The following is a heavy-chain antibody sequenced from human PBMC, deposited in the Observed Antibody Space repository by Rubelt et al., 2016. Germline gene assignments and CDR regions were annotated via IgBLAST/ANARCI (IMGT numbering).Heavy chain of an antibody. D-gene: IGHD6-19*01. Sequence: QLQLQESGPGLVKPSETLSLTCTVSGGSISSSSYYWGWIRQPPGKGLEWMGSIYYSGSTYYHPSLKSRVTISGDTSKNQFSLKLSCVTAADTAVYYCASLSSGWYYFGYWGQGTLVTVSS. J-gene: IGHJ4*02. V-gene: IGHV4-39*01. CDR2: IYYSGST. CDR1: GGSISSSSYY. CDR3: ASLSSGWYYFGY.